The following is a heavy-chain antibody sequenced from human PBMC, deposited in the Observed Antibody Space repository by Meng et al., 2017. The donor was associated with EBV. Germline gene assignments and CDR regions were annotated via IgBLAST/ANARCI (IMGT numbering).Heavy chain of an antibody. CDR3: ASESGRGFTPDY. J-gene: IGHJ4*02. CDR1: GGTVRSDA. CDR2: LIPMVGAP. Sequence: QVQLLQSGAVVKKPGSSVKVSCRTSGGTVRSDAVSWVRQAPGQGLEWMGGLIPMVGAPHYAQKFQGRVTIIADESTSTHSMELNSLRSEDTAMYYCASESGRGFTPDYWGQGTLVTVSS. D-gene: IGHD3-10*01. V-gene: IGHV1-69*01.